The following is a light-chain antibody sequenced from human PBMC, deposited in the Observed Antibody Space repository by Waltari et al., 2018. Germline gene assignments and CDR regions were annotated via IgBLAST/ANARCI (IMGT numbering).Light chain of an antibody. J-gene: IGLJ1*01. CDR1: TSNIGKNY. CDR2: DNN. Sequence: QSVLTQPPSVSAAPGQKVTISCSGSTSNIGKNYVSWYRQLPGTAPKLLIYDNNKRPSGIPDRFSGSKSGTSATLGITGLQTGDEADYYCGSWDSSLSAHYVFGTGTKVTVL. CDR3: GSWDSSLSAHYV. V-gene: IGLV1-51*01.